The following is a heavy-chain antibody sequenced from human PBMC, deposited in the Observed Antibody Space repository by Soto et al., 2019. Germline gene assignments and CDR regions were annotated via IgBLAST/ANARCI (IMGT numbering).Heavy chain of an antibody. CDR3: ARGWMYYYGSGSPNYYYYGMDV. CDR2: IYYSGST. J-gene: IGHJ6*02. CDR1: GGSVSSGSYY. Sequence: SETLSLTCTVSGGSVSSGSYYWSWIRQPPGKGLEWIGYIYYSGSTNYNPSLKSRVTISVDTSKNQFSLKLSSVTAADTAVYYCARGWMYYYGSGSPNYYYYGMDVWGQGTTVTVSS. D-gene: IGHD3-10*01. V-gene: IGHV4-61*01.